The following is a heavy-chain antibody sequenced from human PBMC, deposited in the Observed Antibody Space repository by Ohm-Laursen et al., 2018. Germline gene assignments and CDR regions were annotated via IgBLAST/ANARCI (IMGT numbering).Heavy chain of an antibody. CDR2: INHSGST. D-gene: IGHD3-16*02. V-gene: IGHV4-34*01. CDR3: ARGRLSQHYYYYGMDV. J-gene: IGHJ6*02. Sequence: TLSLTCAVYGGSFSGYYWSWIRQPPGKGLEWIGEINHSGSTNYNPSLKSRVTISVDTSKNQFSLKLSSVTAADTAVYYCARGRLSQHYYYYGMDVWGQGTTGTVAS. CDR1: GGSFSGYY.